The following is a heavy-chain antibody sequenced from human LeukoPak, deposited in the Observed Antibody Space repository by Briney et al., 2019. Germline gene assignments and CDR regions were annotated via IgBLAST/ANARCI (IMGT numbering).Heavy chain of an antibody. CDR2: IYYSGST. J-gene: IGHJ6*02. Sequence: SETLSLTCTVSGGSISSYYWSWIRRPPGKGLEWIGYIYYSGSTNYNPSLKSRVTISVDTSKNQFSLKLSSVTAADTAVYYCARDRDYYYGMDVWGQGTTVTVSS. D-gene: IGHD3-10*01. CDR3: ARDRDYYYGMDV. V-gene: IGHV4-59*01. CDR1: GGSISSYY.